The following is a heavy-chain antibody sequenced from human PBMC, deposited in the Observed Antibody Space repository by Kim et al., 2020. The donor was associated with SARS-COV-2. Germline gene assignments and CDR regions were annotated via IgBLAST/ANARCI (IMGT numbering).Heavy chain of an antibody. CDR1: GGSISSNNW. CDR3: GRCPGDSSSFCFDP. Sequence: SETLSLTCGVYGGSISSNNWWSWVRQPPGKGLEWGGEIYHSGSTNNNPSLKSRVTISVDKSNHQFFLNLNSVTAAGTAVYYCGRCPGDSSSFCFDPWGQGPLVPASS. D-gene: IGHD6-6*01. CDR2: IYHSGST. J-gene: IGHJ5*02. V-gene: IGHV4-4*02.